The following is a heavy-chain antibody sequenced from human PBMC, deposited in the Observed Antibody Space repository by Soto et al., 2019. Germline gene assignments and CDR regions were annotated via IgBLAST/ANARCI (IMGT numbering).Heavy chain of an antibody. CDR3: SSGWPSFDY. J-gene: IGHJ4*02. CDR2: TYYRSKWYN. Sequence: SQMLSLTCAISGDSVSSNSAAWSWIRQSPSRGLEWLGRTYYRSKWYNDDAVYVKGRITIYPDTSKNQFSLQLNSVTPEDTAVYYCSSGWPSFDYWGQGTLVTVS. D-gene: IGHD6-19*01. V-gene: IGHV6-1*01. CDR1: GDSVSSNSAA.